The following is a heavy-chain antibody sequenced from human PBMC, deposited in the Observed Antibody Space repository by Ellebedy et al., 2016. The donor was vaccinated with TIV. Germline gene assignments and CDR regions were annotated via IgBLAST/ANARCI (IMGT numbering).Heavy chain of an antibody. CDR1: GFTFSGYN. CDR3: ARSYDILTGQGAGFDP. Sequence: PGGSLRLSCAASGFTFSGYNMNWVRQAPGKGLEWVSSISSRSRNMYYADSVKGRFTISRDNAKNSLYLQMNSLRAEDTAVYYCARSYDILTGQGAGFDPWGQGTLVTVSS. V-gene: IGHV3-21*01. J-gene: IGHJ5*02. CDR2: ISSRSRNM. D-gene: IGHD3-9*01.